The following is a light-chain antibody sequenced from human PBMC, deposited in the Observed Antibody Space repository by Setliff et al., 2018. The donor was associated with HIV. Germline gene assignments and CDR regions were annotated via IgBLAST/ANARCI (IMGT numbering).Light chain of an antibody. V-gene: IGLV1-47*01. CDR1: NSSIGSNY. CDR3: ATWDDSLTSPRM. Sequence: GTPGQRITISCSGSNSSIGSNYVSWYQQFPGLAPRLLMFRNSQRPSGVPDRFSGSKSGTSASLATSGLRSEDEADYYCATWDDSLTSPRMFGGGTK. CDR2: RNS. J-gene: IGLJ3*02.